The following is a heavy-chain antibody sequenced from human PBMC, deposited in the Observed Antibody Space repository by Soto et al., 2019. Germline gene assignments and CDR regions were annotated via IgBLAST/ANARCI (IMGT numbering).Heavy chain of an antibody. D-gene: IGHD3-16*01. Sequence: QVQLQQSGPGLVKPSQTLSLTCAISGDSVSSNSAAWNWIRQSPSRGLEWLGRTYYRSKWLNDYEVSVKSRIAINPDTSKNQFSLQLSSVIPEDTAVYYCVRGGGNFDYWGQGTLVTVSS. CDR2: TYYRSKWLN. J-gene: IGHJ4*02. V-gene: IGHV6-1*01. CDR3: VRGGGNFDY. CDR1: GDSVSSNSAA.